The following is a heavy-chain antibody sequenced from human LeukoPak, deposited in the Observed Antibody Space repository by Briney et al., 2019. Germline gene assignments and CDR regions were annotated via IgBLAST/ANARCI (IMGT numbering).Heavy chain of an antibody. J-gene: IGHJ4*02. V-gene: IGHV5-51*01. Sequence: KNGESLQISCQGFGYNFANYWIGWVRQLPGKGLEWMGIIYFGDSNVKYSPPFQGQVAISADKSISTAYLQWSSLKASDSAMYYCASARHGDCMWDYWGQGTLVTVSS. CDR2: IYFGDSNV. D-gene: IGHD4-17*01. CDR1: GYNFANYW. CDR3: ASARHGDCMWDY.